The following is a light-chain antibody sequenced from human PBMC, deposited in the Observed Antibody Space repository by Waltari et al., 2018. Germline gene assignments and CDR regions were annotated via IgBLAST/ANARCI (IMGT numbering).Light chain of an antibody. J-gene: IGLJ1*01. CDR3: CSYAGGSYV. CDR1: SCDVGGYTS. Sequence: QSALTQPRSVSGSPGQSVTISCAATSCDVGGYTSVSWSQQPPGKAPNLMISDVTQRPSGVPGRFSGSKSGTTASLTISGLQAEDEAEYYCCSYAGGSYVFGTGTKVTVL. CDR2: DVT. V-gene: IGLV2-11*01.